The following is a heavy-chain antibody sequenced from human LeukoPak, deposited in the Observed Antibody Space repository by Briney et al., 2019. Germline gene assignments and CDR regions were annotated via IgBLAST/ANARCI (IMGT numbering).Heavy chain of an antibody. CDR2: INHSGST. V-gene: IGHV4-34*01. J-gene: IGHJ5*02. Sequence: PSETLSLTCAVYGGSFSGYYWSWIRQPPGKGLEWIGEINHSGSTNYNPSLKSRVTISVDTSKNQFSLKLSSVTAADTAVYYCARGSNYDYVWGSQPQNWFDPWGQGTLVTVSS. D-gene: IGHD3-16*01. CDR1: GGSFSGYY. CDR3: ARGSNYDYVWGSQPQNWFDP.